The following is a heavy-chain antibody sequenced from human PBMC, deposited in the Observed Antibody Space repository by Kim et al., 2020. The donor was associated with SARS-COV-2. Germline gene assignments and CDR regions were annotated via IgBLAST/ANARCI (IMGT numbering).Heavy chain of an antibody. D-gene: IGHD3-3*01. Sequence: GGSLRLSCAASGFTFSSYAMSWVRQAPGKGLEWVSAISGSGGSTYYADSVKGRFTISRDNSKNTLYLQMNSLRAEDTAVYYCANLCDDFWSGYYYWGQGTLVTVSS. CDR3: ANLCDDFWSGYYY. J-gene: IGHJ4*02. CDR1: GFTFSSYA. CDR2: ISGSGGST. V-gene: IGHV3-23*01.